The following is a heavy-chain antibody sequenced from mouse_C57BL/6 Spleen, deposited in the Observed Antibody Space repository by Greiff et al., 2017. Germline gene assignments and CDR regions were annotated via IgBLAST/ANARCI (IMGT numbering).Heavy chain of an antibody. CDR1: GFTFSDYY. D-gene: IGHD2-14*01. J-gene: IGHJ1*03. V-gene: IGHV5-16*01. Sequence: DVHLVESEGGLVQPGSSMKLSCTASGFTFSDYYMAWVRQVPEKGLEWVANINYDGSSTYYLDSLKSRFIISRDNAKNILYLQMSSLKSEDTATYYCARDNYRKEDWYFDVWGTGTTVTVSS. CDR3: ARDNYRKEDWYFDV. CDR2: INYDGSST.